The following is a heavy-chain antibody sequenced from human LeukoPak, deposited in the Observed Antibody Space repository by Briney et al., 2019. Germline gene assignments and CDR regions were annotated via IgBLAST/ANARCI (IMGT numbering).Heavy chain of an antibody. CDR3: AKGLYSSGWYIFDY. CDR2: IWYDGSNK. CDR1: GFTFSSYG. Sequence: PGRSLRLSCAASGFTFSSYGMHWVRQAPGKGLEWVAVIWYDGSNKYYADSVKGRFTISRDHSKNTLYLQMNSLRAEDTAVYYCAKGLYSSGWYIFDYWGQGTLVTVSS. D-gene: IGHD6-19*01. J-gene: IGHJ4*02. V-gene: IGHV3-33*06.